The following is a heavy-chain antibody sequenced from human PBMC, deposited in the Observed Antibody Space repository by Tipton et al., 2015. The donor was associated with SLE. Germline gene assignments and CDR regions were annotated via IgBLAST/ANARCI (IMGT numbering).Heavy chain of an antibody. CDR1: GGSFSGYY. Sequence: TLSLTCAVYGGSFSGYYWSWIRQPPGKGLEWIGEINHSGSTNYNPSLKSRVTISVDTSKNQFSLKLSSVTAADTAVYYCARAKSWFDPWGQGTLVTVSS. V-gene: IGHV4-34*01. CDR2: INHSGST. J-gene: IGHJ5*02. CDR3: ARAKSWFDP.